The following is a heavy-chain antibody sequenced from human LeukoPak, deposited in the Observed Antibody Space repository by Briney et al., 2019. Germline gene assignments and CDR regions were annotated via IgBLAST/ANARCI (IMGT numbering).Heavy chain of an antibody. CDR1: GFIFSNYW. CDR2: IKTDGSDA. D-gene: IGHD4-17*01. CDR3: AKVIGGVTTYFDY. Sequence: GGSLRLSCAASGFIFSNYWMHWVRQAPGKGLVWVSRIKTDGSDATYADSVKGRFTISRDNAKNALYLQMNSLRDEDTAVYYCAKVIGGVTTYFDYWGQGTLVTVSS. V-gene: IGHV3-74*01. J-gene: IGHJ4*02.